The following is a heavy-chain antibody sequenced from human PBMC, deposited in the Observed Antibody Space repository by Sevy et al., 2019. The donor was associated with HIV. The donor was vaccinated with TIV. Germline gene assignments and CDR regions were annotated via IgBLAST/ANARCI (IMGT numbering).Heavy chain of an antibody. V-gene: IGHV3-48*02. D-gene: IGHD1-26*01. J-gene: IGHJ6*02. Sequence: GGSLRLSCAASGFTFSSYSMNWARQAPGKGLEWVSYISSSSSTIYYADSVKGRFTISRDNAKNSLYLQMNSLRDEDTAVYYCARERGTGLWERYSGSYYSTSYGMDVWGQGTTVTVSS. CDR3: ARERGTGLWERYSGSYYSTSYGMDV. CDR1: GFTFSSYS. CDR2: ISSSSSTI.